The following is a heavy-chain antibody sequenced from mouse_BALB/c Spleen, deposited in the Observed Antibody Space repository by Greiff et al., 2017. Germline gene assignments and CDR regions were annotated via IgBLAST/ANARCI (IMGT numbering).Heavy chain of an antibody. Sequence: EVKLMESGAELVKPGASVKLSCTASGFNIKDTYMHWVKQRPEQGLEWIGRIDPANGNTKYDPKFQGKATITADTSSNTAYLQLSSLTSEDTAVYYCARDLTGDWYFDVWGAGTTVTVSS. CDR1: GFNIKDTY. D-gene: IGHD4-1*01. CDR2: IDPANGNT. J-gene: IGHJ1*01. V-gene: IGHV14-3*02. CDR3: ARDLTGDWYFDV.